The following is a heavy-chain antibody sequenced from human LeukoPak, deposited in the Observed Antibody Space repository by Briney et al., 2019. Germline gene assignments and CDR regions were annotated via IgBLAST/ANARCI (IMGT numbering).Heavy chain of an antibody. CDR3: ARVDYGSGSYYYYYYMDV. CDR2: IYYTART. D-gene: IGHD3-10*01. Sequence: PSETLSLTCTVSGYSISSGYSWGWIRQPPGKGLEWIGYIYYTARTFYNPSLKSRVTISVDTSKNLFSLKLGSVTAADTAVYYCARVDYGSGSYYYYYYMDVWGKGTTVTVSS. CDR1: GYSISSGYS. V-gene: IGHV4-38-2*02. J-gene: IGHJ6*03.